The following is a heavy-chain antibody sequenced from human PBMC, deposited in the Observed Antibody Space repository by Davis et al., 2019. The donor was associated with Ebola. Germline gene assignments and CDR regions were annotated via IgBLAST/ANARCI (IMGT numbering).Heavy chain of an antibody. J-gene: IGHJ6*02. Sequence: PGGSLRLSCAASGFTFNTFAMHWVRQAPGKGLEWVAVISYDGSNKYYADSVKGRFTISRDNSKNTLYLQMNSLRPEETAVYYCTRGALNRIQGPLDVWGQGTTVTVSS. CDR2: ISYDGSNK. V-gene: IGHV3-30*04. CDR1: GFTFNTFA. CDR3: TRGALNRIQGPLDV. D-gene: IGHD2/OR15-2a*01.